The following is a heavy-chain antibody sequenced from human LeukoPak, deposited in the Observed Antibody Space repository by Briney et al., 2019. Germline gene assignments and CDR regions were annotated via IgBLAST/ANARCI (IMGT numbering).Heavy chain of an antibody. Sequence: SQILSLTCTVSGGSISSGDYYWSWIRQPPGKGLEWIGYIYYSGSTYYNPSLKSRVTISVDTSKNQFSLKLSSVTAADTAAYYCARVGTMVRGATNFDYWGQGTLLTVSS. CDR1: GGSISSGDYY. CDR2: IYYSGST. D-gene: IGHD3-10*01. J-gene: IGHJ4*02. V-gene: IGHV4-30-4*01. CDR3: ARVGTMVRGATNFDY.